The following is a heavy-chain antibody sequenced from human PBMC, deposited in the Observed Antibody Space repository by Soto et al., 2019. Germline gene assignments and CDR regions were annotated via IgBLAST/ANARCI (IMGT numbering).Heavy chain of an antibody. CDR1: GGSFSGYY. CDR3: AREPYDYIWGSYRPYYFDY. Sequence: QVQLQQWGAGLLKPSETLSLTCAVYGGSFSGYYWSWIRQPPGKGLEWNGEINHSGSTNYNPSLKSRVTISVDTSKNQFSLKLSSVTAADTAVYYCAREPYDYIWGSYRPYYFDYWGQGTLVTVSS. CDR2: INHSGST. V-gene: IGHV4-34*01. D-gene: IGHD3-16*02. J-gene: IGHJ4*02.